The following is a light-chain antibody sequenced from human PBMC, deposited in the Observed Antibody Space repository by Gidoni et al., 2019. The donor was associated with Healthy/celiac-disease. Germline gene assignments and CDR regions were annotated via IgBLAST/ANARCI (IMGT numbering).Light chain of an antibody. J-gene: IGKJ1*01. CDR1: QSVLYSSDNKNY. CDR2: LAS. V-gene: IGKV4-1*01. Sequence: DIVMTQSPDSLAVSLGERATINCKSTQSVLYSSDNKNYLAWYKQKPGPPPKLLIYLASTRESGVPDRFSGSGSGIDLTLTITSLQAVAVAVYYCQQYYSTPRTFGQGTKVEIK. CDR3: QQYYSTPRT.